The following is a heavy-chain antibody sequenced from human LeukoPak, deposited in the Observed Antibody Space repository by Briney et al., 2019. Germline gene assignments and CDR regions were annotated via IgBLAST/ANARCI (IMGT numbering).Heavy chain of an antibody. CDR2: RNTKMGKT. CDR3: ARRSSGGPRYQLLHYGMDV. V-gene: IGHV1-8*01. Sequence: SVSVSCKASGYTFTGYDIKWVREAPEERVERRVWRNTKMGKTTYAHKLQGRLTMTRNTSISTAYIELSSLRSEDTAVYYCARRSSGGPRYQLLHYGMDVWGQGTTVTVSS. CDR1: GYTFTGYD. J-gene: IGHJ6*02. D-gene: IGHD2-2*01.